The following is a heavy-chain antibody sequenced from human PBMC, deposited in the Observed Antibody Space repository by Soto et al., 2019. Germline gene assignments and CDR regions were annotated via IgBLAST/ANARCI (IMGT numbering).Heavy chain of an antibody. J-gene: IGHJ6*02. Sequence: QVQLVQSGAEVKKPGASVKVSCKASGYTFTSYDINWVRQATGQGLEWMGWMKPNSGNTGYAQKFQGRVTMTRNTSRSTAYMELSSLRTNDTAVYYCARETTSSGMDVWGQGTTVTVSS. CDR1: GYTFTSYD. V-gene: IGHV1-8*01. D-gene: IGHD1-1*01. CDR3: ARETTSSGMDV. CDR2: MKPNSGNT.